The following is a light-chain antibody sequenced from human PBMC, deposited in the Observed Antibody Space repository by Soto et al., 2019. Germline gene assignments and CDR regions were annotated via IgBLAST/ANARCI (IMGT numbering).Light chain of an antibody. CDR2: DTS. Sequence: MTQYPARLSVSPGERATLACKASESIXSNLDWYQLKPGQAPRFLXYDTSNRATGIPARLSGSGSGTDFTLTISGLEPADLGVYYCQQRHNWTSTFGQGTRLEIK. V-gene: IGKV3-11*01. CDR3: QQRHNWTST. J-gene: IGKJ5*01. CDR1: ESIXSN.